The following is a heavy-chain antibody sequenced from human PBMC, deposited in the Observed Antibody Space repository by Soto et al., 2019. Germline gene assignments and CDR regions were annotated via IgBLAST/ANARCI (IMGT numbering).Heavy chain of an antibody. CDR1: GGSISSSSYY. CDR2: IYYSGST. Sequence: PSETLSLTCTVSGGSISSSSYYWGWIRQPPGKGLEWIGSIYYSGSTYYNPSLKSRVTISVDTSKNQFSLKLSSVTAADTAVYYCALVGTDYGDYFYYGMDVWGQGTTVTVS. CDR3: ALVGTDYGDYFYYGMDV. D-gene: IGHD4-17*01. V-gene: IGHV4-39*01. J-gene: IGHJ6*02.